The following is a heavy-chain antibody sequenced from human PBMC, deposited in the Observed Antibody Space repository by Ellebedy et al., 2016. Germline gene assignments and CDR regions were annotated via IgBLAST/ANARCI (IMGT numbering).Heavy chain of an antibody. CDR2: ISSSSSYI. CDR3: ARKDWVDY. J-gene: IGHJ4*02. V-gene: IGHV3-21*01. Sequence: GESLKISXAASGFTFSSYSMNWVRQAPGKGLEWVSSISSSSSYIYYADSVKGRFTISRDNAKNSLYLQMNSLRAEDTAVYYCARKDWVDYWGQGTLVTVSS. D-gene: IGHD3/OR15-3a*01. CDR1: GFTFSSYS.